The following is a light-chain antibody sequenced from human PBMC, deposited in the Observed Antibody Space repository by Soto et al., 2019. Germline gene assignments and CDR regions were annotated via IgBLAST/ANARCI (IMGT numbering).Light chain of an antibody. CDR2: DAS. Sequence: DIQMTQSPSSLSASVGDRVNITCRASRSISTFLNWYQHKPGTAPKLLIYDASRLQSGVPSRFSGSASGTDFTLTIGSLRREDVATYYCQQSDSIPTVGGRTKVEI. J-gene: IGKJ4*01. CDR1: RSISTF. V-gene: IGKV1-39*01. CDR3: QQSDSIPT.